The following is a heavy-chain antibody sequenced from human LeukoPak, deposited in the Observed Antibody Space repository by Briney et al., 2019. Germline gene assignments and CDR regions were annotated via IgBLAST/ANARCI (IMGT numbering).Heavy chain of an antibody. CDR2: INHSGST. V-gene: IGHV4-34*01. D-gene: IGHD3-3*01. CDR1: GGSFSGYY. Sequence: PSETLSLTCAVYGGSFSGYYWSWIRQPQGKGLEWIGEINHSGSTNYNPSLKSRVTISVDTSKNQFSLKLSSVTAADTAVYYCASTYYDFWSGYRDYYMDVWGKGTTVTVSS. CDR3: ASTYYDFWSGYRDYYMDV. J-gene: IGHJ6*03.